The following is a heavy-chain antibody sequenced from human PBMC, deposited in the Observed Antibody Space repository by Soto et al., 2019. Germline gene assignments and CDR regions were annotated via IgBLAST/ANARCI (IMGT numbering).Heavy chain of an antibody. CDR1: GFTFSGYA. CDR2: ITGSGTST. V-gene: IGHV3-23*01. J-gene: IGHJ6*02. Sequence: EVQVLESGGGLVQPGGSQRLSCAASGFTFSGYAMTWVRQAPGKGLEWVSSITGSGTSTYYADSVKGRFIISRDNSKNTVSLHMNSMRADDTAVYYCGKSPYFYYYTMDVWGQGTTVTVSS. CDR3: GKSPYFYYYTMDV.